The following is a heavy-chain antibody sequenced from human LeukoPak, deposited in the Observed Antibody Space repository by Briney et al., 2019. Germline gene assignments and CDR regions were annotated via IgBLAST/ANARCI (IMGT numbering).Heavy chain of an antibody. CDR1: GGSISSGDYY. D-gene: IGHD3-10*01. CDR3: ASITMVRGAYAQIDV. V-gene: IGHV4-30-4*01. J-gene: IGHJ6*04. Sequence: SETLSLTCTVSGGSISSGDYYWSWIRQPPGKGLEWIGYIYYSGSTYYNPSLRSRVAMSVDTSKNQFSLKLSSVTAADTAVYYCASITMVRGAYAQIDVWGKGTTVTVSS. CDR2: IYYSGST.